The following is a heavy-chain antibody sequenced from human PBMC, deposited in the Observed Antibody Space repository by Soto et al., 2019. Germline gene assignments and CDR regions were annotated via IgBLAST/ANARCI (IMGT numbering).Heavy chain of an antibody. CDR1: GGSITTSNYC. J-gene: IGHJ6*02. Sequence: PSETLSLTCSVSGGSITTSNYCWGWIRQPPGKGLEWIASIHYTGSTYYNPSLKSRVTISVDTSKNQFSLKLSSVTAADTAVYYCARLDGKSADYYYGMDVWGQGTTVTVSS. CDR3: ARLDGKSADYYYGMDV. CDR2: IHYTGST. D-gene: IGHD6-19*01. V-gene: IGHV4-39*01.